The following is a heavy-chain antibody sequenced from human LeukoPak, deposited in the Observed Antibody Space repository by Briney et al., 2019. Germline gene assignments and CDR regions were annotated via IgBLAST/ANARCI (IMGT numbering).Heavy chain of an antibody. J-gene: IGHJ4*02. Sequence: GASVKVSCKASGHTFTTYYVHLVRQAPGQGLEWMGVINPSGDGANYPQRFQGRVTLTRDTSTSTVYMELSSLRSEDTAVYYCVPRYTTSWLNYWGQGTLVTVSS. CDR2: INPSGDGA. D-gene: IGHD6-13*01. CDR3: VPRYTTSWLNY. V-gene: IGHV1-46*01. CDR1: GHTFTTYY.